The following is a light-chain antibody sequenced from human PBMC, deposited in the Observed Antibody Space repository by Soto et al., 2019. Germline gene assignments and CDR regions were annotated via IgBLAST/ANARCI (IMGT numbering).Light chain of an antibody. CDR3: LHRSNWPSWT. V-gene: IGKV3-11*01. J-gene: IGKJ1*01. CDR1: QSVSTY. CDR2: DAS. Sequence: EIVFSQSPATLSLSQGERARLSCRASQSVSTYLDWYQQKRGQAPRVLIYDASNRVPGIPARFSGSGSGTDFTLTISSLEPEDFAIYYCLHRSNWPSWTFGQGTKVDIK.